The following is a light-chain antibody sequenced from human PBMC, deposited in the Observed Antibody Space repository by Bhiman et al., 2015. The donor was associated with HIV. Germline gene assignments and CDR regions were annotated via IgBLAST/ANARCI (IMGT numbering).Light chain of an antibody. CDR1: SSDVGGYNY. CDR2: EVN. J-gene: IGLJ2*01. Sequence: QSALTQPPSASGSPGQSVTISCTGTSSDVGGYNYVSWYQQHPGKAPKFMIYEVNKWPSGVPDRFSGSKSGNTASLTVSGLQAEDEADYYCSLICRQQLSLRVFGGGTKLTVL. V-gene: IGLV2-8*01. CDR3: SLICRQQLSLRV.